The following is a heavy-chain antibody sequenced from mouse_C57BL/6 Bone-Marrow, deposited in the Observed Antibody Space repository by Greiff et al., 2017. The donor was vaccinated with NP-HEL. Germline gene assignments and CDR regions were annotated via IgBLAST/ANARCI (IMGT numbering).Heavy chain of an antibody. J-gene: IGHJ3*01. CDR3: ARQGEGWFAY. V-gene: IGHV5-6*01. CDR2: ISSGGSYT. Sequence: EVKLMESGGDLVKPGGSLKLSCAASGFTFSSYGMSWVRQTPDKRLEWVATISSGGSYTYYPDSVKGRFTISRDNAKNTLYLQMSSLKSEDTAMYYCARQGEGWFAYWGQGTLVTVSA. CDR1: GFTFSSYG.